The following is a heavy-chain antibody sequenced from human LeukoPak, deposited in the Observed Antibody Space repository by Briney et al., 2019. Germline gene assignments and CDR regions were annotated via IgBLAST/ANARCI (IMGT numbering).Heavy chain of an antibody. V-gene: IGHV4-59*11. CDR3: ARDLVTVTKGFDI. J-gene: IGHJ3*02. CDR2: VYYSGTT. CDR1: GGSIGSHY. Sequence: PSETLSLTCTVSGGSIGSHYWSWIRQPPGKGLEWIGYVYYSGTTNYNPSLKSRVTISVDTSKNQFSLKLSSVTAADTAVCYCARDLVTVTKGFDIWGQGTMVTVSS. D-gene: IGHD4-17*01.